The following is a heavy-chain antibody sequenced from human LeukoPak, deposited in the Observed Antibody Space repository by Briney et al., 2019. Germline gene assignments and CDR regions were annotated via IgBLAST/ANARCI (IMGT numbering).Heavy chain of an antibody. Sequence: SETLSLTCTVSGGSISTSSYFWGWVRQPPGKGLEWIGNIYYSGSTYYNPSLKSRVTISVDTSNNQFSLKLSSVTAADTAVYYCARHHRRGYIGDAFDIWGQGTMVTVSS. CDR3: ARHHRRGYIGDAFDI. V-gene: IGHV4-39*07. J-gene: IGHJ3*02. D-gene: IGHD3-22*01. CDR2: IYYSGST. CDR1: GGSISTSSYF.